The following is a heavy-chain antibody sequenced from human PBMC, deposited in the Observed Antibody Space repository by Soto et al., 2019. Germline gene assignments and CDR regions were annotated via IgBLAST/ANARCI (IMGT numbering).Heavy chain of an antibody. D-gene: IGHD2-15*01. J-gene: IGHJ5*02. CDR3: ARGLAGYCSAGSCYGWFDP. V-gene: IGHV1-8*01. Sequence: QVQLVQSGAEVKEPGASVKVSCRASGYTFKSYDISWVRQASGQGLEWMGWMNPNSGSTEYAQKFQGRVSMTRDTSLSTAYMELSSLRSEDTAVYYCARGLAGYCSAGSCYGWFDPWGQGTLVTVSS. CDR1: GYTFKSYD. CDR2: MNPNSGST.